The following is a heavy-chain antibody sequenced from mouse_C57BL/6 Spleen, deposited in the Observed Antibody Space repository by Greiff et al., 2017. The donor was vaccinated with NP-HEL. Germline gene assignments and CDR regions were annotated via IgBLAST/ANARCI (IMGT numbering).Heavy chain of an antibody. CDR3: ARKGSSYPWFAY. J-gene: IGHJ3*01. CDR2: IDPSDSYT. CDR1: GYTFTSYW. V-gene: IGHV1-50*01. Sequence: VQLQQPGAELVKPGASVKLSCKASGYTFTSYWMQWVKQRPGQGLEWIGEIDPSDSYTNYNQKFKGKATLTVDTSSSTAYMQLSSLTSEDSAVYYCARKGSSYPWFAYWGQGTLVTVSA. D-gene: IGHD1-1*01.